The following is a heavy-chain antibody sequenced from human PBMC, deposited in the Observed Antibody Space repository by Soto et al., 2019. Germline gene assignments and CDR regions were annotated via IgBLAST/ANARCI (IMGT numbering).Heavy chain of an antibody. Sequence: ASVKVSYQACGGTFSSHAMSLVRQAPGQGLEWMGGIIPIFGTANYAQKFQGRVTITADESTSTAYMELSSLRSEDTALYYCARILGSGSYHPADAFDIWGQGTMVTVSS. J-gene: IGHJ3*02. D-gene: IGHD3-10*01. CDR2: IIPIFGTA. V-gene: IGHV1-69*13. CDR3: ARILGSGSYHPADAFDI. CDR1: GGTFSSHA.